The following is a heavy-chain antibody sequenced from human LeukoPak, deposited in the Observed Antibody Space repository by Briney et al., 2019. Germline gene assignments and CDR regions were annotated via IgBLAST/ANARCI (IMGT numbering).Heavy chain of an antibody. D-gene: IGHD1-26*01. Sequence: ASVKVSCKASGYTFTGYYMHWVRQAPGQGLEWMGLINPNSGGTNYAQKFQGRVTMTRDTPISTAYMELSSLRSEDTAVYYCAREGNRSSDSSASYPLDYWGQGTLVTVSS. V-gene: IGHV1-2*02. J-gene: IGHJ4*02. CDR1: GYTFTGYY. CDR2: INPNSGGT. CDR3: AREGNRSSDSSASYPLDY.